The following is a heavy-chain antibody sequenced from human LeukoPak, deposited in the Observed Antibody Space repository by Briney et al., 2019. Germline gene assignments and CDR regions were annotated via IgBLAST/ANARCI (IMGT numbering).Heavy chain of an antibody. Sequence: SQTLSLTCTVSGGSISSGGYYWSWIRQHPGKGLEWIGYIYYSGRTYYNPSLKSRVTISVDTSKNQFSLKLSSVTAADTAVYYCARGGAGTDAFDIWGQGTMVTVSS. CDR2: IYYSGRT. CDR1: GGSISSGGYY. J-gene: IGHJ3*02. V-gene: IGHV4-31*03. CDR3: ARGGAGTDAFDI. D-gene: IGHD6-19*01.